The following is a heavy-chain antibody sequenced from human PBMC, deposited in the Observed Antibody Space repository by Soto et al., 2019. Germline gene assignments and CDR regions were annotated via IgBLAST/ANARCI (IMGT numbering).Heavy chain of an antibody. V-gene: IGHV4-31*11. D-gene: IGHD3-22*01. CDR2: IHYSGRT. CDR3: ARYYFDSRGYSNWFDP. CDR1: GGSITSGAYY. Sequence: SETLSLTCAVSGGSITSGAYYWTWIRQHPGKGLEWIAYIHYSGRTYYNPSLKSRVTISVDTSNNQFSLTLSSVTAADTAVYYCARYYFDSRGYSNWFDPWGQRTLVTGSS. J-gene: IGHJ5*02.